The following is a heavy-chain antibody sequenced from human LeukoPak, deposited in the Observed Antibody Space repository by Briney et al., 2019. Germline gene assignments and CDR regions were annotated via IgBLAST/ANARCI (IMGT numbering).Heavy chain of an antibody. J-gene: IGHJ4*02. CDR3: ARGGSRNGYNRPLDH. D-gene: IGHD5-24*01. V-gene: IGHV1-69*13. Sequence: ASVKVSCKASGGTFSSYAISWVRQAPGQGLEWMGGIIPIFGTANYAQKFQGRVTITADESTSTAYMELRSLRSDDTAVYYCARGGSRNGYNRPLDHWGQGTLVTVSS. CDR2: IIPIFGTA. CDR1: GGTFSSYA.